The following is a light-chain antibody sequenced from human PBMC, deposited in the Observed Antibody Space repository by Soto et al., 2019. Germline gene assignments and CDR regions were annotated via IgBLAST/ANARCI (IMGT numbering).Light chain of an antibody. V-gene: IGLV1-40*01. CDR2: GNT. J-gene: IGLJ1*01. CDR1: RSNIGADFD. CDR3: QSYDRSLTGV. Sequence: QSALTQPPSVSGAPGQRITISCTGSRSNIGADFDVYWYQQLPGAATKLLIYGNTNRPSAFPDLFSVSKSATSASLAITGLHAADEADYYCQSYDRSLTGVFGTGTKGTVL.